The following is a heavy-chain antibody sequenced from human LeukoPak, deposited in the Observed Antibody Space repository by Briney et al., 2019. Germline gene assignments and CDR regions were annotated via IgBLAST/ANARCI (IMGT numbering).Heavy chain of an antibody. CDR1: GGSISSYY. J-gene: IGHJ4*02. CDR2: IYTSGST. D-gene: IGHD3-22*01. CDR3: ARDRYYYDGSGYTQLDY. V-gene: IGHV4-4*07. Sequence: SETLSLTCTVSGGSISSYYWSWIRQPAGKGLEWIGRIYTSGSTNYNPSLKSRVTMSVDTSKNQFSLKLSSVTAADTAVYYCARDRYYYDGSGYTQLDYWGQGTLVTVSS.